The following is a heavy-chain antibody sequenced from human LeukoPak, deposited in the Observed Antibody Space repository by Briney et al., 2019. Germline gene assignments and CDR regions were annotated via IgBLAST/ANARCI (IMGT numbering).Heavy chain of an antibody. CDR2: IKQDGSDK. CDR1: GFTFSSFW. CDR3: ARESGWTVDY. D-gene: IGHD6-19*01. J-gene: IGHJ4*02. V-gene: IGHV3-7*01. Sequence: GGSLRLSCAASGFTFSSFWMSWVRQAPGKGLEWVANIKQDGSDKYYVDSVKGRFTISRDNAQNSLYLQMNSLRDEDTAVYFCARESGWTVDYWGQGTLVTVSS.